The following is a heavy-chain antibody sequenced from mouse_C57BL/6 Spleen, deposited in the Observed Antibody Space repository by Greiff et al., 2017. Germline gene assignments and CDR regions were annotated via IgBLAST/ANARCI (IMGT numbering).Heavy chain of an antibody. V-gene: IGHV5-16*01. D-gene: IGHD4-1*01. J-gene: IGHJ2*01. CDR2: INYDGSST. CDR1: GFTFSDYY. Sequence: DVKLVESEGGLVQPGSSMKLSCTASGFTFSDYYMAWVRQVPEKGLEWVANINYDGSSTYYLDSLKSRFIISRDNAKNILYLQMSSLKSEDTATYYCARDLGEVYFDYWGQGTTLTVSS. CDR3: ARDLGEVYFDY.